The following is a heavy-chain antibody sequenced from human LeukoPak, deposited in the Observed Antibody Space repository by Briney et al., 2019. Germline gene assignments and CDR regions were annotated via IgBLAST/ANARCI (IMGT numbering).Heavy chain of an antibody. CDR1: GYTFTSYG. J-gene: IGHJ5*02. D-gene: IGHD3-10*01. CDR2: ISAYNGNT. Sequence: RASVTVSCKASGYTFTSYGISWVRQAPGQGLEWMGWISAYNGNTNYAQKLQGRVTMTEDTSTDTAYMELSSLRSDDTAVYYCARDQYGSGSYSYNWFNPWGQGTLVTVSS. CDR3: ARDQYGSGSYSYNWFNP. V-gene: IGHV1-18*01.